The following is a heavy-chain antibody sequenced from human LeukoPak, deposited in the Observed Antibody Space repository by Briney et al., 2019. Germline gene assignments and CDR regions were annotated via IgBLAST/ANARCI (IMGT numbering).Heavy chain of an antibody. D-gene: IGHD3-10*01. Sequence: GGSLRLSCAASGFTFSSYGMHSVRQAPGKGLEWVAFIRYDGSNKYYADSVKGRFTISRDNSKNTLYLQMNSLRAEDTAVYYCAKDARGDYYYYMDVWGKGTTVTVSS. V-gene: IGHV3-30*02. CDR2: IRYDGSNK. CDR1: GFTFSSYG. CDR3: AKDARGDYYYYMDV. J-gene: IGHJ6*03.